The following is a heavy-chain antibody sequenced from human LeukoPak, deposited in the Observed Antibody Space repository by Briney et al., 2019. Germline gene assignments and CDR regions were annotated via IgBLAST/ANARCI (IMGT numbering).Heavy chain of an antibody. V-gene: IGHV1-2*02. CDR2: INPNSGGT. D-gene: IGHD4-17*01. Sequence: ASVKVGCNASGYTFTGYDLHWVRQEAVHELDWLRWINPNSGGTNYAQKFQGRVTMTRDTSISTAYMELSRLRSDDTAVYYCARSDPYGDYSGYFDYWGQGTLVTVSS. J-gene: IGHJ4*02. CDR1: GYTFTGYD. CDR3: ARSDPYGDYSGYFDY.